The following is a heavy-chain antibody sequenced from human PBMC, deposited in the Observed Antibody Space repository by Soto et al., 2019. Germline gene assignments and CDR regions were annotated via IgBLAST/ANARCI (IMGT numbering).Heavy chain of an antibody. V-gene: IGHV3-33*01. CDR2: IWYDGGNK. CDR1: GFAFSGYG. D-gene: IGHD6-19*01. CDR3: ARDTTGGGWTSGGFDY. Sequence: QVQLVESGGGVVQSGRSLRLSCAASGFAFSGYGMHWVRQAPGKGLEWVALIWYDGGNKYYTDSVKGRFTISRDNSKNTLYLQMNSLRAEDTAVYFCARDTTGGGWTSGGFDYWGQGTLVTVSS. J-gene: IGHJ4*02.